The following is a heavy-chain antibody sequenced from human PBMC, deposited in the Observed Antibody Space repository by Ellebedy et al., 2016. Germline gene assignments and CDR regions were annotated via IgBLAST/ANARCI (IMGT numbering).Heavy chain of an antibody. CDR2: IIPIFGTA. J-gene: IGHJ4*02. Sequence: SVKVSCXASGGTFSSYAISWVRQAPGQGLEWMGGIIPIFGTANYAQKFQGRVTITADESTSTAYMELRSLRSDDTAMYYCAKTSGWGYGENWGQGTLVTVSS. D-gene: IGHD3-10*01. V-gene: IGHV1-69*13. CDR1: GGTFSSYA. CDR3: AKTSGWGYGEN.